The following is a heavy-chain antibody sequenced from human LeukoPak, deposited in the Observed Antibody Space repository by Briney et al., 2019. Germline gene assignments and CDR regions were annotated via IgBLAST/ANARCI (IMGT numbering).Heavy chain of an antibody. J-gene: IGHJ4*02. CDR2: IIPMLGTA. V-gene: IGHV1-69*13. D-gene: IGHD6-13*01. Sequence: GASAKVSCKASGGTFSSYAISWVRQAPGQGLEWMGGIIPMLGTANYAQKFQGRVTITADESTSTAYMELSRLRSEDTAVYYCAGGGIAAAPFDYWGQGTLVTVSS. CDR3: AGGGIAAAPFDY. CDR1: GGTFSSYA.